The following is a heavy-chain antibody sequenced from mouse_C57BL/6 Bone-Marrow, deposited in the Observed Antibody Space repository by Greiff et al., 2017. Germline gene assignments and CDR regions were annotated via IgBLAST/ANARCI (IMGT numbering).Heavy chain of an antibody. Sequence: EVQLVESGGDLVKPGGSLKLSCAASGFTFSSYGLSLVRQTPDKRLEWVATISSGGSYTYYPHSVKARFTSSRDNAKNPLYLQMSSLKSEDTAMYYCARHTLYYFDYWGQGTTLTVSS. V-gene: IGHV5-6*01. J-gene: IGHJ2*01. CDR1: GFTFSSYG. CDR3: ARHTLYYFDY. CDR2: ISSGGSYT.